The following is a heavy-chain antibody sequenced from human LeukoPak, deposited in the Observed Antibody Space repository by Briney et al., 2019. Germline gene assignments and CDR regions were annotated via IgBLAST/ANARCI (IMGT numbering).Heavy chain of an antibody. V-gene: IGHV4-4*02. CDR3: ARNGGNSDFDY. CDR1: GGSISSSSGNC. CDR2: IYHSGST. Sequence: PSETLSLTCAVSGGSISSSSGNCWTWVRQPPGKGLEWIGEIYHSGSTNYNPSLKSRVTMLLDKSKNQFSLKLSSVTAADTAVYYCARNGGNSDFDYWGQGTLVTVSS. D-gene: IGHD4-23*01. J-gene: IGHJ4*02.